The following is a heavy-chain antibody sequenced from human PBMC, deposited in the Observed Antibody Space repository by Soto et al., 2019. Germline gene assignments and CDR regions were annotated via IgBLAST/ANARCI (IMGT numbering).Heavy chain of an antibody. D-gene: IGHD6-25*01. CDR3: VRDSGANLSGS. CDR2: IVPIRRAA. V-gene: IGHV1-69*13. Sequence: SVKVSCKASGGTFSSYRINWVRQAPGQGLEWVSGIVPIRRAADYAQTFQGRVNITADESARTSYMELRSLRFQDTAVYFCVRDSGANLSGSWGQGTLVTVSS. J-gene: IGHJ4*02. CDR1: GGTFSSYR.